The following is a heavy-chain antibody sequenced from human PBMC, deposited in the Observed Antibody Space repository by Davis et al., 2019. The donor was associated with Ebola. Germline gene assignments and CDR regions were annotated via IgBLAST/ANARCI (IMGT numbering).Heavy chain of an antibody. CDR1: GFTFSGSA. Sequence: GESLKISCAASGFTFSGSALHWVRQAPGKGLEWVTVISNDGSNKHYVASGKGRFIISRDNSKNTLYLEMNSLRVEDTAVYYCAILAVRRLDYWGRGTLVTVSS. CDR3: AILAVRRLDY. V-gene: IGHV3-30*03. D-gene: IGHD6-19*01. J-gene: IGHJ4*02. CDR2: ISNDGSNK.